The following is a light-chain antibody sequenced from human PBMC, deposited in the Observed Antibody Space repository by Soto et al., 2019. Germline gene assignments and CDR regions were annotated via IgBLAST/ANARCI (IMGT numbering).Light chain of an antibody. CDR1: SSDVGAYDY. CDR3: SSFAGSNNSPYV. V-gene: IGLV2-8*01. J-gene: IGLJ1*01. Sequence: QSVLTQPPSSSGSPGQSVTISCTGTSSDVGAYDYVSWYQQHPGKAPNLMIYEINKRPSGVPDRFSGSKSGNTASLTVSGLQPEDEADYYCSSFAGSNNSPYVLGTGTKVTVL. CDR2: EIN.